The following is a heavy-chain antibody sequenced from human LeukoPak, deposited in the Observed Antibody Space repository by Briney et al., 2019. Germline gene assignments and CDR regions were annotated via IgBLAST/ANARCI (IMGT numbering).Heavy chain of an antibody. CDR1: GGSISSSSYY. J-gene: IGHJ6*03. Sequence: SETLSLTCTVSGGSISSSSYYWGWIRQPPGKGLEWIGSIYYSRSTYYNPSLKSRVTISVDTSKNQFSLKLSSVTAADTAVYYCARSYSYGYYYYYMDVWGKGTTVTVSS. CDR3: ARSYSYGYYYYYMDV. D-gene: IGHD5-18*01. CDR2: IYYSRST. V-gene: IGHV4-39*07.